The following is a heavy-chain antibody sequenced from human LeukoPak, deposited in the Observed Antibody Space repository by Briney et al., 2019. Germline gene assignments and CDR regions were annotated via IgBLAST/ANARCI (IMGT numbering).Heavy chain of an antibody. D-gene: IGHD6-19*01. Sequence: ASVTVSCKASGYTFTSYGISWVRQAPGQGLEWMGWISAYNGNTNYAQKLQGRVTMTTDTSTSTAYMELRSLRSDDTAVYYCARPRDSSGWYHPLDYWGQGTLVTVSS. CDR1: GYTFTSYG. V-gene: IGHV1-18*01. CDR3: ARPRDSSGWYHPLDY. CDR2: ISAYNGNT. J-gene: IGHJ4*02.